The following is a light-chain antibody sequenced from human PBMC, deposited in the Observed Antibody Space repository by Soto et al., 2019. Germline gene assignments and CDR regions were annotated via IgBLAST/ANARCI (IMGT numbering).Light chain of an antibody. CDR1: QGISRW. CDR2: AAS. V-gene: IGKV1-12*01. CDR3: QQANSFPWT. J-gene: IGKJ1*01. Sequence: IRRTQSPSSFSASTGDSVTITGRASQGISRWLAWYQQKPGKAPKILIYAASSLQSGVPSRFSGSVSGTDVTLTISSLKTEDCATYYCQQANSFPWTFGQGTKVDIK.